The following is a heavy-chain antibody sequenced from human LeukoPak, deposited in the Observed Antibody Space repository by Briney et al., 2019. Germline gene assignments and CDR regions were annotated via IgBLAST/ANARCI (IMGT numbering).Heavy chain of an antibody. V-gene: IGHV4-59*01. D-gene: IGHD1-7*01. Sequence: SETLPLTCTLSGDSIINYYGSWIRQPPGKGLEWIGYVYYSGATRYNPSLRSRVTISVDTSNNQFSLTLTSMTAADTAVYYCGSILPSGTIDHWGQGTLVTVSS. CDR3: GSILPSGTIDH. CDR1: GDSIINYY. J-gene: IGHJ4*02. CDR2: VYYSGAT.